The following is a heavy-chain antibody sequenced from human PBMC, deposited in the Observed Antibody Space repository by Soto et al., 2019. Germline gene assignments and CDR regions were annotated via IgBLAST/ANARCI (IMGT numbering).Heavy chain of an antibody. Sequence: PSETLSLTCTVSGGSISNYYWSWIRQPPRKGLEWVGYIYYTGSTSYNPSLKSRVAMSVDTSKKQISLKLTSVTAADTAVYYCAREYSRWFDPWGQGTLVTVSS. V-gene: IGHV4-59*01. J-gene: IGHJ5*02. CDR1: GGSISNYY. CDR3: AREYSRWFDP. D-gene: IGHD2-15*01. CDR2: IYYTGST.